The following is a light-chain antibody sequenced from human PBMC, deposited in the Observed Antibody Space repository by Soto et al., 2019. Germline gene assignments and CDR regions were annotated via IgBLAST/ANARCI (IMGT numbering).Light chain of an antibody. CDR2: DVS. CDR1: TSDVGGYNY. Sequence: QSALTQPASVSGSPGRSITIPSPETTSDVGGYNYVSWYQQYPGKAPKLMIYDVSNRPSGVSNRFSGSKSGNTASLTISGLQAEDEADYYCSSYTSSSPYVFGTGTKLTVL. J-gene: IGLJ1*01. V-gene: IGLV2-14*01. CDR3: SSYTSSSPYV.